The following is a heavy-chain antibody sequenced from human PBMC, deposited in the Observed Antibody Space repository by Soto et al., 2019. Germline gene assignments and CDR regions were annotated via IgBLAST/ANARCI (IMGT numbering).Heavy chain of an antibody. D-gene: IGHD4-17*01. J-gene: IGHJ4*02. V-gene: IGHV4-4*07. CDR2: IFPTGIT. CDR3: ARGSVPADY. Sequence: QVQLQESGPGLVKPSETLSLTCIVSGGSLNNYYWSWIRKPAGKGLEWIGRIFPTGITNYNPSRKSRVIMSIDTSKNQFSLNLSSVTAADTAVYYGARGSVPADYWGQGTLVTVSS. CDR1: GGSLNNYY.